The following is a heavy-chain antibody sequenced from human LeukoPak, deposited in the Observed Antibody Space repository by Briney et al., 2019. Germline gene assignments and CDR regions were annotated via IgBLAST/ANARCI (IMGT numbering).Heavy chain of an antibody. CDR2: IYYSGST. J-gene: IGHJ3*02. CDR1: GGSLSSYY. D-gene: IGHD3-22*01. CDR3: ARLSYYYDSSESDI. Sequence: PSETLSLTCTVSGGSLSSYYCSWIRQPPGKGLEWIGYIYYSGSTKYNPSLNNRVTISVDTSKNQVSLNLTSATAADTAVYYCARLSYYYDSSESDIWGRGTTVTVSS. V-gene: IGHV4-59*08.